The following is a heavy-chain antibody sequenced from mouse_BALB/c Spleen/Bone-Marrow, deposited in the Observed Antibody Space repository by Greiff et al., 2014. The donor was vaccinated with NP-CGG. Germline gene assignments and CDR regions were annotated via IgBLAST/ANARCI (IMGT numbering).Heavy chain of an antibody. Sequence: VQLQQPGPELVKPGASVKISCKASGYTFTDYNMHWVKQNHGKSLEWMGYIYPYNGNTGYNQKFKSKATLTVDNSSSTAYMELRSLTSEDSAVYYCARGVYYDYDVWFANWGQGTLVTVSA. V-gene: IGHV1S29*02. CDR2: IYPYNGNT. D-gene: IGHD2-4*01. CDR3: ARGVYYDYDVWFAN. CDR1: GYTFTDYN. J-gene: IGHJ3*01.